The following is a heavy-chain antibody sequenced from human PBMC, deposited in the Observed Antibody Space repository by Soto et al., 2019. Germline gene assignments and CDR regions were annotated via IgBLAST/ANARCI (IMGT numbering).Heavy chain of an antibody. CDR3: ARVMLNGFYYYMDV. CDR2: IYSGGST. Sequence: GGSLRLSCAASGFTVSSNYMSWVRQAPGKGLEWVSVIYSGGSTYYADSVKGRFTISRHNSKNTLYLQMNSLRAEDTAVYYCARVMLNGFYYYMDVWGKGTTVTVSS. J-gene: IGHJ6*03. V-gene: IGHV3-53*04. CDR1: GFTVSSNY. D-gene: IGHD3-16*01.